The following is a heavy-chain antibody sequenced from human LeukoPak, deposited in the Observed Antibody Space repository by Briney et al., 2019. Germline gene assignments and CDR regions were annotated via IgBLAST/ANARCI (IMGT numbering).Heavy chain of an antibody. J-gene: IGHJ3*02. D-gene: IGHD3-22*01. Sequence: SETLSLTCTVSGGSISSYYWSWIRQPPGKGLEWIGYIYTSGSTNYNPSLKSRVTISVDTSKNQFSLKLSSVTAADTAVYYCARHYHDSSGYPRGAFDIWGQGTMVTVSS. CDR3: ARHYHDSSGYPRGAFDI. CDR2: IYTSGST. CDR1: GGSISSYY. V-gene: IGHV4-4*09.